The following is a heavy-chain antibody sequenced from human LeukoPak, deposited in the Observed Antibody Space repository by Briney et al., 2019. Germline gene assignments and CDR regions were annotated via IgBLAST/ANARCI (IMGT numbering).Heavy chain of an antibody. V-gene: IGHV3-64*01. Sequence: GGSLRLSCAASGFTFSTSWMHWVRQAPGKGLEYVSAISSNGGSTYYANSVKGRFTISRDNSKNTLYLQMGSLRAEDMAVYYCARAPYSSSWVTDYWGQGTLVTVSS. J-gene: IGHJ4*02. CDR2: ISSNGGST. CDR3: ARAPYSSSWVTDY. D-gene: IGHD6-6*01. CDR1: GFTFSTSW.